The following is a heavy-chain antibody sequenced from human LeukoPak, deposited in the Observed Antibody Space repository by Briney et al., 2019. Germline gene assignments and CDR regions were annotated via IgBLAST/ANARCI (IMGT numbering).Heavy chain of an antibody. D-gene: IGHD3-22*01. J-gene: IGHJ4*02. CDR3: ARGHSADYYDSSGYYNYFDY. CDR1: GASISSSSYY. V-gene: IGHV4-39*07. CDR2: IYYSGST. Sequence: SETLSLTCTVSGASISSSSYYWGWIRQPPGKGLEWIGSIYYSGSTYYNPSLKSRVTISVDTSKNQFSLKLSSVTAADTAVYYCARGHSADYYDSSGYYNYFDYWGQGTLVTVSS.